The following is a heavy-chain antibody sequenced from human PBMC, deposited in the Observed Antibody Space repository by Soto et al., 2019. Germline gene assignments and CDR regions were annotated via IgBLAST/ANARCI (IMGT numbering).Heavy chain of an antibody. CDR3: ARGARYWFDT. CDR2: SYYSGST. Sequence: TRSLTGPVSGCSSIKGGYYLSWNRQHPGKGLEWIGYSYYSGSTYYNPSLKSRVSISVDTSKNQFSLKLSSVTAADMSVYSCARGARYWFDTWGQGPLVNVSS. V-gene: IGHV4-31*03. CDR1: GCSSIKGGYY. J-gene: IGHJ5*02.